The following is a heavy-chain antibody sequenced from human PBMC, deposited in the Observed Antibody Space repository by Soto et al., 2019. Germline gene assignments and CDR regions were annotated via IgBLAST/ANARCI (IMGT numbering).Heavy chain of an antibody. CDR2: ISAYNGNT. Sequence: QVQLVQSGAEVKKPGASVKVSCKASGYTFTSYGISWVRQAPGQGLEWMGWISAYNGNTNYAQKLQGRVTMTTDTSTSTAYMELSSLRSDDTAVYYCARDTYQLLWRPDAFDIWGQGTMVTVSS. CDR1: GYTFTSYG. J-gene: IGHJ3*02. D-gene: IGHD2-2*01. CDR3: ARDTYQLLWRPDAFDI. V-gene: IGHV1-18*01.